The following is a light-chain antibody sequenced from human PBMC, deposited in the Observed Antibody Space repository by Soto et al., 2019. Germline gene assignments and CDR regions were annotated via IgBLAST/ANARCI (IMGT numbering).Light chain of an antibody. V-gene: IGLV2-23*02. Sequence: QSALTQPPSVSGSPGQSITISCTGTSSDVGSYNLVSWYQQHPGKAPKLMIYEVSKRPSGVSNRSSGSKSGNTASLTISGLQAEDEADYYCCSYAGSSKVFGGGTQLTVL. J-gene: IGLJ3*02. CDR1: SSDVGSYNL. CDR3: CSYAGSSKV. CDR2: EVS.